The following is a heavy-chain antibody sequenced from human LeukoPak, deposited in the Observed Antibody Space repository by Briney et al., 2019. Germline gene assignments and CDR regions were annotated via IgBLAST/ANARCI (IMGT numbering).Heavy chain of an antibody. Sequence: GGSLRLSCTAPGFTFSDYYMSWFRQAPGKELEWLSHISGSGRTIYYADSVKGRLTVSRDTAKNSLYLQVNTLRAEDTAVYYCARDLTGTYAFDFWGQGTMVTVSS. CDR1: GFTFSDYY. CDR2: ISGSGRTI. CDR3: ARDLTGTYAFDF. J-gene: IGHJ3*01. V-gene: IGHV3-11*04. D-gene: IGHD4-17*01.